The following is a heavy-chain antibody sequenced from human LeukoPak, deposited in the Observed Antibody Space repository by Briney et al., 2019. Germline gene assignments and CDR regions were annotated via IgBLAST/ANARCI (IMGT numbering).Heavy chain of an antibody. V-gene: IGHV3-23*01. CDR3: AKGTLGRGGYYYYGMDV. CDR1: GFTFSSYA. CDR2: ISGSGGST. Sequence: GGSLRLSCAASGFTFSSYAMSWVRQAPGKGLEWVSAISGSGGSTYYADSVKGRFTISRDNSKNTLYLQMNSLRAGDTAVYYCAKGTLGRGGYYYYGMDVWGQGTTVTVSS. J-gene: IGHJ6*02. D-gene: IGHD1-1*01.